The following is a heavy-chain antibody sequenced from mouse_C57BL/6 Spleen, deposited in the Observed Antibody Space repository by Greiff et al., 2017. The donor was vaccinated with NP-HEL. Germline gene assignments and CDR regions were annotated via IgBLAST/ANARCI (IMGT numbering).Heavy chain of an antibody. J-gene: IGHJ4*01. CDR3: ARGGTTVVAPYYAMDY. CDR2: ISSGSSTI. V-gene: IGHV5-17*01. CDR1: GFTFRDYG. D-gene: IGHD1-1*01. Sequence: VKLMESGGGLVKPGGSLKLSCAASGFTFRDYGMHWVRQAPEKGLEWVAYISSGSSTIYYAATVKGRFTISRDNAKNTLFLQMTSLRSEDTAMYYCARGGTTVVAPYYAMDYWGQGTSVTVSS.